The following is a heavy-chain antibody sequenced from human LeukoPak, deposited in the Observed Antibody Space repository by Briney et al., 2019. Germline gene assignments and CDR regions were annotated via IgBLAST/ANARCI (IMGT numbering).Heavy chain of an antibody. CDR2: ISGSGSTV. CDR1: GFTFSDYY. V-gene: IGHV3-11*01. D-gene: IGHD4-23*01. Sequence: GGSLRLSCADSGFTFSDYYMSWIRQAPGKGLEWVSYISGSGSTVYYAASVRGRFTISRDNAKNSLFLQMNSLRAEDTAVYYCARDRGNSDPGDWFDSWGQGTLVTVSS. J-gene: IGHJ5*01. CDR3: ARDRGNSDPGDWFDS.